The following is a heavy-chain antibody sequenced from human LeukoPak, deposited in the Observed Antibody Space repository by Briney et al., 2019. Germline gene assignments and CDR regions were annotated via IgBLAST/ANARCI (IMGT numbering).Heavy chain of an antibody. Sequence: SQTLSLTCAVSGASLSSGDYSWSWIRQPPGKGLEWIGYIYHGGSTYYNPSLKGRVTISIDKSKNHFSLNMNSVIAADTAVYYCARGTGSNRLKWFDPWGQGTLVTVSS. V-gene: IGHV4-30-2*01. CDR2: IYHGGST. CDR1: GASLSSGDYS. J-gene: IGHJ5*02. CDR3: ARGTGSNRLKWFDP. D-gene: IGHD1-1*01.